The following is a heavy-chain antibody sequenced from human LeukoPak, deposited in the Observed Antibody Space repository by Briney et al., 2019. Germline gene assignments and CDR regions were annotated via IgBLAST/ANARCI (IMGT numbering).Heavy chain of an antibody. V-gene: IGHV3-30-3*01. CDR1: GFTFSSYA. CDR2: ISYDGSNK. D-gene: IGHD5-12*01. CDR3: AKDFTGYSDI. Sequence: GGSLRLSCAASGFTFSSYAMHWVRQAPGKGLEWVAVISYDGSNKYYADSVKGRFTISRDNAKNTVYLQMNSLRAEDTAVYYCAKDFTGYSDIWGQGTPVTVSS. J-gene: IGHJ4*02.